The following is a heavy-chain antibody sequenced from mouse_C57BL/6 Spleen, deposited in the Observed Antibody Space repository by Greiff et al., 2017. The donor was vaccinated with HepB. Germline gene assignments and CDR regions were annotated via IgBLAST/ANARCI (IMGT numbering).Heavy chain of an antibody. CDR3: ARGNYYVRGYFDV. CDR1: GYTFTDYN. Sequence: EVQLQQSGPELVKPGASVKIPCKASGYTFTDYNMDWVKQSHGKSLEWIGDINPNNGGTIYNQKFKGKATLTVDKSSSTAYMELRSLTSEDTAVYYCARGNYYVRGYFDVWGTGTTVTVSS. V-gene: IGHV1-18*01. D-gene: IGHD1-1*01. CDR2: INPNNGGT. J-gene: IGHJ1*03.